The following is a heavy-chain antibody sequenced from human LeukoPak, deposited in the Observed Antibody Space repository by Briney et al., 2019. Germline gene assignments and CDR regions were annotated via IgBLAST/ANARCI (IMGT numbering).Heavy chain of an antibody. J-gene: IGHJ6*02. CDR1: GYTFTGYY. CDR3: ARQTGTSGYYYYGMDV. CDR2: INPNSGGT. V-gene: IGHV1-2*02. D-gene: IGHD1-1*01. Sequence: ASLKVSCKASGYTFTGYYIHWVRQAPGHGLECMGWINPNSGGTNYAQKFQGRVTMTRDTSISTAYMELSRLRSDDTAVYYCARQTGTSGYYYYGMDVWGQGTTVTVSS.